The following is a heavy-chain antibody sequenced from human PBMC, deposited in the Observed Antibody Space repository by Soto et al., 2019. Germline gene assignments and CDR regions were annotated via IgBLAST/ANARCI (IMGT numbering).Heavy chain of an antibody. D-gene: IGHD1-1*01. Sequence: EVQLVESGGGLVQPGRSLRLSCVTSGFTFDDYAMHGVRQAPGKGLELVSSISWNSGNIDYADSVKGRFTGSRDNARNSLYLHMDSLISEDTALYYCARDASITTSYLPYWGQGTLVTVSS. V-gene: IGHV3-9*01. J-gene: IGHJ4*02. CDR3: ARDASITTSYLPY. CDR1: GFTFDDYA. CDR2: ISWNSGNI.